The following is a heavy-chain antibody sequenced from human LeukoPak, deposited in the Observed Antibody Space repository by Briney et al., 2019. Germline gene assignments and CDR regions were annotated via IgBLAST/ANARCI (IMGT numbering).Heavy chain of an antibody. D-gene: IGHD2/OR15-2a*01. Sequence: SETLSLTCTVSGGSISSSSYYWGWIRQPPWKGLEWIGSIYYSGSTYYNPSLKSRVTISVDTSKNQFSLKLSSVTAADTAVYYCARFFFSGTHYFDYWGQGTLVTVSS. V-gene: IGHV4-39*01. CDR3: ARFFFSGTHYFDY. J-gene: IGHJ4*02. CDR1: GGSISSSSYY. CDR2: IYYSGST.